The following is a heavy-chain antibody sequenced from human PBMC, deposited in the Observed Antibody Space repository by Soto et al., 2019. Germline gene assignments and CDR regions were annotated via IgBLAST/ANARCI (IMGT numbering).Heavy chain of an antibody. Sequence: QVQLVQSGAEVKKPGSSVKVSCKASGGTFSSYAISWVRQAPGQGLEWMGGIIPISGTANYAQKFQGRVTITADESTRTAYMELSRLRSVAPAVYYCARTQGSSTSLEIYYYYSYGMDVWGHGTRVTVSS. D-gene: IGHD2-2*01. CDR3: ARTQGSSTSLEIYYYYSYGMDV. CDR1: GGTFSSYA. CDR2: IIPISGTA. V-gene: IGHV1-69*01. J-gene: IGHJ6*02.